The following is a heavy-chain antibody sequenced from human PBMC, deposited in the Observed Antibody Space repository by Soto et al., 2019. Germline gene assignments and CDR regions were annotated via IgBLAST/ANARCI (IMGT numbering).Heavy chain of an antibody. J-gene: IGHJ4*02. Sequence: SETLSLTCAVYVGSLRGYYWSWIRKRPGKALEWIGEFNHIGYTNYNPSLKSRVTTSVDTSKNQLFLNLSSVTAADTAMYYCARHHVRGRTIAGAAEFWGQGTLVTVSS. CDR3: ARHHVRGRTIAGAAEF. V-gene: IGHV4-34*01. CDR1: VGSLRGYY. CDR2: FNHIGYT. D-gene: IGHD1-26*01.